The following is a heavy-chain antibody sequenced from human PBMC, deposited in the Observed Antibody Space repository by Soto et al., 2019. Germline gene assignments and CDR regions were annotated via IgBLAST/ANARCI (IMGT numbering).Heavy chain of an antibody. Sequence: ASVKVSCKASGYTFTSYAMHWVRQAPGQRLEWMGWINAGNGNTKYSQKFQGRVTITRDTSASTAYMELSSLRSEDTAVYYCARPHCSGGSCYPGNEYYFDDWGQGTLVTV. D-gene: IGHD2-15*01. CDR2: INAGNGNT. CDR1: GYTFTSYA. V-gene: IGHV1-3*01. CDR3: ARPHCSGGSCYPGNEYYFDD. J-gene: IGHJ4*02.